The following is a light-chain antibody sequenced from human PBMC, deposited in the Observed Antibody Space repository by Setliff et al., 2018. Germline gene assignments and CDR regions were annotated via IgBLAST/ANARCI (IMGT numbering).Light chain of an antibody. Sequence: QSALTQPASVSGSPGQSIAVSCTGSGSDVGAYKFVSWYQQRPGKAPRLMIYDVSNRPSGVSDRFSGSKSGNTASLTISGLQAEGEADYYCCSYTGTSTWVFGGGTKVTVL. V-gene: IGLV2-14*01. CDR2: DVS. J-gene: IGLJ3*02. CDR1: GSDVGAYKF. CDR3: CSYTGTSTWV.